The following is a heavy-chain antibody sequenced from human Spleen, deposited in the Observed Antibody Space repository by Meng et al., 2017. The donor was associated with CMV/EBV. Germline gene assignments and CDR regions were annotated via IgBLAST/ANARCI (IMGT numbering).Heavy chain of an antibody. CDR2: IIPIFGTA. D-gene: IGHD1-26*01. CDR1: GGTFSSYA. Sequence: SVKVSCKASGGTFSSYAISWVRQAPGQGLEWMGGIIPIFGTANYAQKFQGRVTITTDESTSTVYMELSTLRSADTAVYFCASGIETLSRLGMDVWGQGTTVTVSS. CDR3: ASGIETLSRLGMDV. V-gene: IGHV1-69*05. J-gene: IGHJ6*02.